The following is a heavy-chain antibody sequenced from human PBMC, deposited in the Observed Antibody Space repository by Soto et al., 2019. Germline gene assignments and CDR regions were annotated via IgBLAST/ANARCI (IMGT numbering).Heavy chain of an antibody. CDR2: INHSGST. CDR1: GGSFSGYY. V-gene: IGHV4-34*01. D-gene: IGHD1-26*01. J-gene: IGHJ4*02. Sequence: SETLSLTCAVYGGSFSGYYWSWIRQPPGKGLEWIGEINHSGSTNYNPSLKSRVTISVDTSKNQFSLRLNSVTAADTAVYFCASGKGVDGSHYFDFWGQGTLVTVSS. CDR3: ASGKGVDGSHYFDF.